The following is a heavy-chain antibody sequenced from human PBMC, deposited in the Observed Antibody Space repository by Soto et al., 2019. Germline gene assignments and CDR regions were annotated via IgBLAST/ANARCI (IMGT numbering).Heavy chain of an antibody. J-gene: IGHJ6*02. V-gene: IGHV3-48*02. CDR2: ISRSSTGI. Sequence: EVQLVESGGGLVQPGGSLRLSCAASGFTFSLYSMSWVRQAPGKGLEWVSYISRSSTGIHYADSVKGRFTISRDDATNSMDLQMNSLGDGDTAGYYCARAVTWGLDVWGQGTTVSISS. CDR3: ARAVTWGLDV. CDR1: GFTFSLYS. D-gene: IGHD3-10*01.